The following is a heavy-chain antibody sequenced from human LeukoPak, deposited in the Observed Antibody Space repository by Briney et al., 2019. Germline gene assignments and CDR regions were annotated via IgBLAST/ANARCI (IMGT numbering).Heavy chain of an antibody. CDR1: GYRFTSYD. CDR3: AREAVLRYLTYNWFDP. V-gene: IGHV1-46*01. Sequence: GASVKVSCKASGYRFTSYDMHWVRQAPGQGLEWMGIINPSGGSTSYAQRFQGRVAMTRDTSISTAYMELSRLRSDDTAVYYCAREAVLRYLTYNWFDPWGQGTLVTVSS. CDR2: INPSGGST. J-gene: IGHJ5*02. D-gene: IGHD3-9*01.